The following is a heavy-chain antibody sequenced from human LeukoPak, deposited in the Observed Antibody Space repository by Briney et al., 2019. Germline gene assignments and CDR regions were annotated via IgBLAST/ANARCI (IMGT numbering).Heavy chain of an antibody. Sequence: SGTLFLTCGVSGGSISGTNWWSSVRQPPGQGLEWLGEISLAGQTNYNPSLNGRVTMSLDKSSNQLSLHLTSVTAADTATYFCSRESGPFCPFGYWGQGTLVIVSS. CDR3: SRESGPFCPFGY. CDR2: ISLAGQT. V-gene: IGHV4-4*02. D-gene: IGHD1-26*01. J-gene: IGHJ4*02. CDR1: GGSISGTNW.